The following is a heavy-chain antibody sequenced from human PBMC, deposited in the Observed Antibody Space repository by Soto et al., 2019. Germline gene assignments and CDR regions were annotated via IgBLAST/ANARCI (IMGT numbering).Heavy chain of an antibody. J-gene: IGHJ5*02. CDR3: VRGRGYSYQNCFDI. Sequence: SETLSLTCTVPGGSINSGGYYWTWFRQHAGKGLEWFGYIYNSGTTYYNPSLDGRVSISLDTSKNQFSLKVTSVTDADSAVYCCVRGRGYSYQNCFDIWGQGTRVTVSS. D-gene: IGHD5-18*01. V-gene: IGHV4-31*03. CDR1: GGSINSGGYY. CDR2: IYNSGTT.